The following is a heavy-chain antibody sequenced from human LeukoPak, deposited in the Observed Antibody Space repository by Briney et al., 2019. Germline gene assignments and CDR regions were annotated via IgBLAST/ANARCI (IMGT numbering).Heavy chain of an antibody. J-gene: IGHJ5*02. Sequence: GEPLKLPAMASGYSFISYCVGWSGQMPGKGLEWWGIIYPGHSDTRYSPSFQGQVTISADKSISTPYLQWSSPKASDTAMYYCASLYDFWSRWFDPWGQGTLVTVSS. D-gene: IGHD3-3*01. CDR3: ASLYDFWSRWFDP. CDR1: GYSFISYC. V-gene: IGHV5-51*01. CDR2: IYPGHSDT.